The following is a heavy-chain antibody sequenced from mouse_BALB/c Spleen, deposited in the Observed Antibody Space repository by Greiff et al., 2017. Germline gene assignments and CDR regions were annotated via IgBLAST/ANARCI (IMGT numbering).Heavy chain of an antibody. Sequence: EVQRVESGGGLVKPGGSLKLSCAASGFTFSDYYMYWVRQTPEKRLEWVATISDGGSYTYYPDSVKGRFTISRDNAKNNLYLQMSSLKSEDTAMYYCARERGDYRAWFAYWGQGTLVTVSA. J-gene: IGHJ3*01. CDR3: ARERGDYRAWFAY. V-gene: IGHV5-4*02. CDR1: GFTFSDYY. CDR2: ISDGGSYT. D-gene: IGHD2-14*01.